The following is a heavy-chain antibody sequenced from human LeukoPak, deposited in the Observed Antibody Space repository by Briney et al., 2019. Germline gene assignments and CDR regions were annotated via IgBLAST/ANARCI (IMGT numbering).Heavy chain of an antibody. J-gene: IGHJ4*02. CDR2: IYYSGST. D-gene: IGHD2-2*01. Sequence: SQTLSLTCTVSGGSISSGGYYWSWIRQHPGKGLEWIGYIYYSGSTYYNPSLKSRVTISVDTSKNQFSLKLSSVTAADTAVYYCASGGAYCSSTSCYAFDYWGRGTLVTVSS. CDR1: GGSISSGGYY. V-gene: IGHV4-31*03. CDR3: ASGGAYCSSTSCYAFDY.